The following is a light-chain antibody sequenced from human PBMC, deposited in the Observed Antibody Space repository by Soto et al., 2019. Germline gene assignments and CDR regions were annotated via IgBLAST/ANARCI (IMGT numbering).Light chain of an antibody. CDR2: AAS. CDR3: QQLNSYPYA. V-gene: IGKV1-9*01. J-gene: IGKJ2*01. CDR1: QGISSY. Sequence: DIQLTQSPSFLSASVGDRVTITCRASQGISSYLAWYQQKPGKAPKLLIYAASTLESGVPSRFSGSGSGTEFTFTFRRPHPTDFVTYFFQQLNSYPYAFGQGTKLEIK.